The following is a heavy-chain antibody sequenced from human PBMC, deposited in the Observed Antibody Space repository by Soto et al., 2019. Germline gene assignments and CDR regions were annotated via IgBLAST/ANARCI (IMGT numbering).Heavy chain of an antibody. Sequence: GSLRLSCTASGFTFSNYAMSWVRQAPGKGLKRVSTFSSSGGGTYYADTVKGRFTISRDNSKNTLYLQMNSLRAEDTAVYYCTKANRYCSGANCFTFDYWGLGTLVTVSS. CDR3: TKANRYCSGANCFTFDY. D-gene: IGHD2-15*01. J-gene: IGHJ4*02. CDR2: FSSSGGGT. V-gene: IGHV3-23*01. CDR1: GFTFSNYA.